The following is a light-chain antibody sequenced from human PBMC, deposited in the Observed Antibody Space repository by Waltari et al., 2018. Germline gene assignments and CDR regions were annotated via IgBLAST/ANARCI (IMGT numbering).Light chain of an antibody. Sequence: DIQMTQSPSSVSASVGDKVTITCRASQGINSCLAWYQQKPGKAPKLLIYDASSLQTGVPSRFSGSESGTDVTLTISSLQPEDFATYYGQQANRFPLTFGGGTKVELK. CDR3: QQANRFPLT. V-gene: IGKV1-12*01. J-gene: IGKJ4*01. CDR2: DAS. CDR1: QGINSC.